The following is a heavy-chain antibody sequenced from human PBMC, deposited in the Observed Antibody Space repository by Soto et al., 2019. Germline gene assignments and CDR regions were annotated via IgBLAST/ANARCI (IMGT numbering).Heavy chain of an antibody. J-gene: IGHJ6*02. V-gene: IGHV1-69*13. Sequence: SVKVSCKASGGTFSSYAISWVRQAPGQGLEWMGGIIPIFGTANYAQKFRGRVTITADESTSTAYMELSSLRSEDTAVYYCARGTIFGVVTTAHGMDVWGQGTTVTVSS. CDR1: GGTFSSYA. CDR3: ARGTIFGVVTTAHGMDV. CDR2: IIPIFGTA. D-gene: IGHD3-3*01.